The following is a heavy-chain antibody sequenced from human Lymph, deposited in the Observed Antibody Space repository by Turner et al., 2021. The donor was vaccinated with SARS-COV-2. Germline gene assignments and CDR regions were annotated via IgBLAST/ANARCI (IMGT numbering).Heavy chain of an antibody. CDR2: ISGSGGST. V-gene: IGHV3-23*01. J-gene: IGHJ3*02. CDR3: AKGPYCSSTSCPTVGAFDI. Sequence: EVQLLESGGGLVQPGGSLRLSCAASGFPFRSYGMSWVRQAPGKGLEWVSAISGSGGSTYYADSVKGRFTISRDNSKNTLYLQMNSLRPEDTAVYYCAKGPYCSSTSCPTVGAFDIWGQGTMVTISS. D-gene: IGHD2-2*01. CDR1: GFPFRSYG.